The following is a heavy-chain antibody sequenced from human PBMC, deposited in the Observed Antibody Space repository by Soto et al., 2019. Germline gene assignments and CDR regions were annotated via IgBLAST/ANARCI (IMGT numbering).Heavy chain of an antibody. CDR3: ARWIDVAATRNWFDP. CDR1: GGTFSSYA. J-gene: IGHJ5*02. Sequence: RASVKVSCKASGGTFSSYAISWVRQAPGQGLEWMGGIIPIFGTANYAQKFQGRVTITADESTSTAYMELSSLRSEDTAVYYCARWIDVAATRNWFDPWGQGTLVTVSS. CDR2: IIPIFGTA. D-gene: IGHD6-19*01. V-gene: IGHV1-69*13.